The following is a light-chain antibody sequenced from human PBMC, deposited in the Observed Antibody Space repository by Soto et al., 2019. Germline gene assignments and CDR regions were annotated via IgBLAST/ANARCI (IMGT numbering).Light chain of an antibody. Sequence: EIVLTQSPGTLSLSPGERATLSCRASQSVSNSFLAWYQRIPGQSPRLLIYGASRRATGIPDRFSGSGSGTDFTLTISSLEPEDFGMYYCQQYDSSPWTFGQGNKVDIK. CDR1: QSVSNSF. J-gene: IGKJ1*01. CDR3: QQYDSSPWT. CDR2: GAS. V-gene: IGKV3-20*01.